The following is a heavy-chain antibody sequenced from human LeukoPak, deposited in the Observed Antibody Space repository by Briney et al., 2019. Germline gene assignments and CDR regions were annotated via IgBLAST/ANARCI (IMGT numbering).Heavy chain of an antibody. J-gene: IGHJ4*02. V-gene: IGHV3-33*01. CDR3: ATVRGSDWYMDY. CDR1: GLTFRNYG. CDR2: IWYDGSRD. D-gene: IGHD6-19*01. Sequence: GTSLRLSCAASGLTFRNYGMNWVRQAPGKGLEWVTLIWYDGSRDYYVDFVKGRFTVSRDNSRNTLYLQMRKLRAEDTAVYYCATVRGSDWYMDYWGQGTLVTVSS.